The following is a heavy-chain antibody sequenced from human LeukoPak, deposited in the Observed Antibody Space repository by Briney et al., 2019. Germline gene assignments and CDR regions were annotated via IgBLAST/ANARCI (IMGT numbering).Heavy chain of an antibody. CDR1: VYVVSRGYY. J-gene: IGHJ5*01. V-gene: IGHV4-38-2*02. Sequence: SETLSLTCTVSVYVVSRGYYWGWIRQPPGKGLEWIGSIFRTGSTYYSASLKSRVSISVDTSKNHIALKLTSVTASDTAVYFCARRVGFYGSGSLNYFDPWGQGILVSVS. CDR2: IFRTGST. CDR3: ARRVGFYGSGSLNYFDP. D-gene: IGHD3-10*01.